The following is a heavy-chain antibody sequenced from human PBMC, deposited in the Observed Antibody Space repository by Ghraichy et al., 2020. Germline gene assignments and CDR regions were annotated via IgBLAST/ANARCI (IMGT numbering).Heavy chain of an antibody. CDR2: INHSGST. D-gene: IGHD6-19*01. V-gene: IGHV4-34*01. J-gene: IGHJ4*02. CDR3: ARGLSNSIAVAGYFDY. CDR1: GGSFSGYY. Sequence: SETLSLTCAVYGGSFSGYYWSWIRQPPGKGLEWIGEINHSGSTNYNPSLKSRVTISVDTSKNQFSLKLSSVTAADTAVYYCARGLSNSIAVAGYFDYWGQGTLVTVSS.